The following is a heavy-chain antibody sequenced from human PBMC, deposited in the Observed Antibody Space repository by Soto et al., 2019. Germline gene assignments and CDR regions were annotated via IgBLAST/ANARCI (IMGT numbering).Heavy chain of an antibody. Sequence: SVKVSCKASGYTFTGYYIPWVRQAPVQGLEWMGWINPNSGGTNYAQKFQGWVTMTRDTSISKAYMELSRLRSDDTAVSYWARGKEDRRYSSSWFPALYYSYGMDVWGQGTTVKVSS. V-gene: IGHV1-2*04. CDR2: INPNSGGT. CDR3: ARGKEDRRYSSSWFPALYYSYGMDV. D-gene: IGHD6-13*01. CDR1: GYTFTGYY. J-gene: IGHJ6*02.